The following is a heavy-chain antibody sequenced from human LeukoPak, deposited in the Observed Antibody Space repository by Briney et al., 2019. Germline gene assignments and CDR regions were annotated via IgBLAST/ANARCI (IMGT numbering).Heavy chain of an antibody. Sequence: PSETLSLTCPVTARSHSSRSYYWGGLRDPPGKGLEWIRSIYYSGSTYYNPALKSRVTISVDTSKNQFSLKLSSVTATDTAAYYCARTIQRWSYAERSPEFDYWGQGNLVTVSS. J-gene: IGHJ4*02. CDR3: ARTIQRWSYAERSPEFDY. V-gene: IGHV4-39*07. CDR2: IYYSGST. D-gene: IGHD5-18*01. CDR1: ARSHSSRSYY.